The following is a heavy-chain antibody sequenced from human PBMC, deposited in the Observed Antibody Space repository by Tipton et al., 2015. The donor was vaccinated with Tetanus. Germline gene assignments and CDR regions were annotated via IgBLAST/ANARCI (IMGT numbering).Heavy chain of an antibody. V-gene: IGHV4-31*03. Sequence: TLSLTCTVSGGPISSGDYYWSWIRQHPGKGLEWIGYIFYNGRTDSNPSLKSRVNISVDRSKNQFFLKLNSVTAADTAVYFCARAPAQGVGSGDWFDPWGQGTLVTVSS. D-gene: IGHD3-10*01. CDR2: IFYNGRT. CDR1: GGPISSGDYY. J-gene: IGHJ5*02. CDR3: ARAPAQGVGSGDWFDP.